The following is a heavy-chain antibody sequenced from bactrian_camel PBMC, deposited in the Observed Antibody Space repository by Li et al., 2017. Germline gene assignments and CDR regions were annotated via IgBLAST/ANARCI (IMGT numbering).Heavy chain of an antibody. D-gene: IGHD6*01. J-gene: IGHJ4*01. CDR2: IDRDGTT. V-gene: IGHV3S53*01. Sequence: HVQLVESGGGLVQNGGSLRLSCAASGFTDNTRSMAWFRQAPGKEREGVAVIDRDGTTAYADSVKGRFTISKDKDHVKNTLFLEMTNLKADDTAMYYCASAAYNSNWSRLEKRYYKYWGQGTQVTVS. CDR3: ASAAYNSNWSRLEKRYYKY. CDR1: GFTDNTRS.